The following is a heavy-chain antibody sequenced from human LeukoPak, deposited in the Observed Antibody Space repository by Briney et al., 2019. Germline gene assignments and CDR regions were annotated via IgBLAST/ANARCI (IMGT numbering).Heavy chain of an antibody. V-gene: IGHV4-4*07. D-gene: IGHD2-2*01. J-gene: IGHJ5*02. CDR1: GGSISSYY. Sequence: SETLSLTCTVSGGSISSYYWSWIRQPAGKGLEWIGRIYTSGSTNYNPSLKSRVTMSVDTSKNQFSLKLSSVTAADTAVYYCARDLTVVPDAGFDPWGQGTLVTVSS. CDR3: ARDLTVVPDAGFDP. CDR2: IYTSGST.